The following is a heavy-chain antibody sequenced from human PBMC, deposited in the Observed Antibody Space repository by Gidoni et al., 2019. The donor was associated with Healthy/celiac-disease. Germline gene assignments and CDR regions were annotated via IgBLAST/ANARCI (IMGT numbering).Heavy chain of an antibody. D-gene: IGHD6-19*01. CDR3: ASSIAVAGSWWFDP. CDR2: IYNRGST. J-gene: IGHJ5*02. Sequence: QVQLQESGPGLVTPSGTLSLTCAVSGGSISSSNWWSWVRQPPGKGLEWIGEIYNRGSTNYNPSLKSRVTISVDKSKNQFSLKLSSVTAADTAVYYCASSIAVAGSWWFDPWGQGTLVTVSS. V-gene: IGHV4-4*02. CDR1: GGSISSSNW.